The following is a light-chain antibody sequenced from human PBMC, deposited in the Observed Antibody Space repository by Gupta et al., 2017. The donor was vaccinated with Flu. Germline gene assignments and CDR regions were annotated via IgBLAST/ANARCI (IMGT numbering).Light chain of an antibody. CDR1: QDIASY. J-gene: IGKJ3*01. CDR3: QQVHSYSFT. Sequence: DIQLTQSPSFLSASVGDRVTITCRASQDIASYLAWYQQKPGKAPKLLISVASTLQSGVPSRFSGSGSGTEFSLTISSLQPEDFATYHCQQVHSYSFTFGRGTKVDFK. V-gene: IGKV1-9*01. CDR2: VAS.